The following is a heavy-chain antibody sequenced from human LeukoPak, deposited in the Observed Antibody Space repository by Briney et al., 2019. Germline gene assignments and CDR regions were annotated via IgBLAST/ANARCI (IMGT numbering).Heavy chain of an antibody. V-gene: IGHV3-64*01. CDR2: ISSNGGST. CDR1: GFTSSSSA. J-gene: IGHJ4*02. Sequence: GGSLRLSCAASGFTSSSSAMRWVRQAPGKGLEYVSAISSNGGSTYYAHSVKGRFTISTDNSKNTLYLQMDRLTAEDMAVYYCARGVRGYSLGPDYWGQGTLVTVSS. D-gene: IGHD5-18*01. CDR3: ARGVRGYSLGPDY.